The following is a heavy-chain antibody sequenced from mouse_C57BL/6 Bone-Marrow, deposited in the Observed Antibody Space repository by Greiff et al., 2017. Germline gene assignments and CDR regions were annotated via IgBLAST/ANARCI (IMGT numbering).Heavy chain of an antibody. Sequence: EVMLVESGGGLVQPGGSLSLSCAASGFTFTDYYMSWVRQPPGKALEWLGFIRNKANGYTTEYSASVKGRFTISRDNSQSILYLQMNALRAEDSATYYCARYTGDYDDWGQGTTLTVSS. J-gene: IGHJ2*01. V-gene: IGHV7-3*01. CDR2: IRNKANGYTT. D-gene: IGHD2-4*01. CDR1: GFTFTDYY. CDR3: ARYTGDYDD.